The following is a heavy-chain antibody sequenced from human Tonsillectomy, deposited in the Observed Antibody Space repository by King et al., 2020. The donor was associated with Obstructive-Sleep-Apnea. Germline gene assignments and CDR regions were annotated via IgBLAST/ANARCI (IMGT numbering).Heavy chain of an antibody. J-gene: IGHJ6*02. D-gene: IGHD2-21*02. Sequence: VQLVQAGPEMKKPGASVKVSCKASGYSFFTYGIAWVRQGPGQSLVWKGWINEYSGYQNYAQKFQGRVTMTTNTSTRTAYIHLRSLGSDASAVYYFARFGFCAGDCYSHVFRYYGLDIWGQGTTVTVSS. CDR1: GYSFFTYG. CDR3: ARFGFCAGDCYSHVFRYYGLDI. CDR2: INEYSGYQ. V-gene: IGHV1-18*01.